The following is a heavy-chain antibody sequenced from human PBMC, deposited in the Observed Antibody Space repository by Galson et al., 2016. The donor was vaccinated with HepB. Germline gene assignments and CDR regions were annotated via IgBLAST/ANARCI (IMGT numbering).Heavy chain of an antibody. CDR1: GYTFTSYG. CDR3: ARNDYRQSGDYYNYYGMDV. J-gene: IGHJ6*02. V-gene: IGHV1-18*01. CDR2: ISPYNANT. Sequence: SVKVSCKASGYTFTSYGISWVRQAPGQGLEWMGWISPYNANTNSGQKLQGRVTMTADTFTNTAYMELRSLKSDDTAVYYCARNDYRQSGDYYNYYGMDVWGQGTTVTVSS. D-gene: IGHD4-11*01.